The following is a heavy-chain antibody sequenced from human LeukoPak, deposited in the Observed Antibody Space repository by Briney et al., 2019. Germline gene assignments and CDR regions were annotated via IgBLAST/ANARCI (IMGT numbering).Heavy chain of an antibody. D-gene: IGHD5-12*01. CDR3: ARGGNSGYDWGKNDAFDI. CDR1: GYTFTSYG. J-gene: IGHJ3*02. CDR2: ISAYNGNT. V-gene: IGHV1-18*01. Sequence: ASVKVSCKASGYTFTSYGISWVRQAPGQGLEWMGWISAYNGNTNYAQKLQGRVTMTTDTSTSTAYMELRSLRSDDTAVYYCARGGNSGYDWGKNDAFDIWGQGTMATVSS.